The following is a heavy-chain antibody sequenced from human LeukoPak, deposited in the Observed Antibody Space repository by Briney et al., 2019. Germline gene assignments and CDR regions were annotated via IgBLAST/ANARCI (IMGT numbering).Heavy chain of an antibody. CDR1: GFTFSSYA. V-gene: IGHV3-30-3*01. D-gene: IGHD6-13*01. CDR2: ISYDGSNK. J-gene: IGHJ4*02. CDR3: ARDAHIAAAGSSILDPYYFDY. Sequence: PGGSLRLSCAASGFTFSSYAMHWVRQAPGKGLEWVAVISYDGSNKYYADSVKGRFTISRDNSKNTLYLQMNSLRAEDTAVYYCARDAHIAAAGSSILDPYYFDYWGQGTLVTVSS.